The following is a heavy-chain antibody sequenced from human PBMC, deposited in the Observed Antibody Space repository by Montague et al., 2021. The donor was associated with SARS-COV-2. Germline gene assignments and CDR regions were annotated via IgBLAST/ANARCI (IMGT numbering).Heavy chain of an antibody. CDR2: IKQDGSEA. CDR3: ATLIYRYGAFDY. D-gene: IGHD4/OR15-4a*01. V-gene: IGHV3-7*01. Sequence: SLRLSCAASGFTFNHYWMNWVRQTPGKGLEWVANIKQDGSEAYYMDSVKGRFTISRDNAKKSLHLQMNRLRDEDTAVYYCATLIYRYGAFDYWGQGTLVIVSS. CDR1: GFTFNHYW. J-gene: IGHJ4*02.